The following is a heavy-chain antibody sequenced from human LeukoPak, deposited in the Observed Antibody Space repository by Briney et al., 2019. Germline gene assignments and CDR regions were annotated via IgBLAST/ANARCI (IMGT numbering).Heavy chain of an antibody. CDR1: GFTFSSYS. D-gene: IGHD1-7*01. CDR2: ITSSSSYI. J-gene: IGHJ6*03. V-gene: IGHV3-21*04. Sequence: GGSLRLSCAGSGFTFSSYSMNWVRQAPGKGLEWVSSITSSSSYIYYADSVKGRFTISRDNAKNSLYLQMNSLRAEDTAVYYCATSNQTPQGLWNSGLYSYYNYMDVWGKGTTVTVSS. CDR3: ATSNQTPQGLWNSGLYSYYNYMDV.